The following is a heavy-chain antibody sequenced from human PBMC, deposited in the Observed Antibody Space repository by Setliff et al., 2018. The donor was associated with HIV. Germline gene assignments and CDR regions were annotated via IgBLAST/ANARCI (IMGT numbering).Heavy chain of an antibody. D-gene: IGHD6-19*01. V-gene: IGHV4-38-2*01. CDR1: DYSITSGYY. J-gene: IGHJ3*01. Sequence: ETLSLTCGISDYSITSGYYWGWIRQPPGKGLEWIGSIYRSGSTYDNPSLKSRVTMSIDASKNQFSLNVSSVTAADTAVYYCARGWGHDGFDFWGQGTMVTVSS. CDR2: IYRSGST. CDR3: ARGWGHDGFDF.